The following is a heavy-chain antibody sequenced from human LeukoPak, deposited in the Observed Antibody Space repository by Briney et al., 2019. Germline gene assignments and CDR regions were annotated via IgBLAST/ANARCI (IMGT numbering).Heavy chain of an antibody. J-gene: IGHJ4*02. Sequence: PGGSLRLSCAASGFTFSSYAMSWVRQAPGKGLEWVSAISGSGVSTYYADSVKGRFTISRDNAKNSLYLQMNSLRAEDTAVYYCARDLSLGYCSGGSCYYFDYWGQGTLVTVSS. CDR3: ARDLSLGYCSGGSCYYFDY. D-gene: IGHD2-15*01. CDR1: GFTFSSYA. CDR2: ISGSGVST. V-gene: IGHV3-23*01.